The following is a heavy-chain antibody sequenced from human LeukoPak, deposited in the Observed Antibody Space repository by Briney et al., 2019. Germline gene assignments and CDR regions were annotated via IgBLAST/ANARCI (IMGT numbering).Heavy chain of an antibody. CDR1: GFTFSTYA. V-gene: IGHV3-23*01. D-gene: IGHD3-10*01. J-gene: IGHJ4*02. Sequence: GGSLRLSCAASGFTFSTYAVNWVRQAPGKGLEWVSTISGSGDSTYYADSVKGRFTISRDNAKNSLALEMNSLRAEDTAVYYCTRDGGSGGDFWGQGTLVTVSP. CDR3: TRDGGSGGDF. CDR2: ISGSGDST.